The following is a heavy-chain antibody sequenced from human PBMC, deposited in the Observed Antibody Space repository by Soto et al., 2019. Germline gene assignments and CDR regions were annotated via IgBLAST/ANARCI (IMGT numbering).Heavy chain of an antibody. Sequence: QVQLVESGGGVVQPGRSLRVSCAASGFTFSIYAMHWVRQAPGTGLEWVAVISYDGTKTYYADSVKGRFTISRDNSKNMVYMQMNSLRDEDTAVYYCAKDRGPRRQWLIGPFDYWGQGTVVTVSP. D-gene: IGHD6-19*01. CDR1: GFTFSIYA. J-gene: IGHJ4*02. CDR2: ISYDGTKT. CDR3: AKDRGPRRQWLIGPFDY. V-gene: IGHV3-30*18.